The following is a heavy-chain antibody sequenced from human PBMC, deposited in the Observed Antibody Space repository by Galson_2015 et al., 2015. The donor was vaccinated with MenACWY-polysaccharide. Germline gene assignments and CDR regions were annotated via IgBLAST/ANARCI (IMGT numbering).Heavy chain of an antibody. CDR3: AKDRSTGWYVY. CDR1: GYTFANYG. V-gene: IGHV1-18*01. CDR2: ISASSGFT. J-gene: IGHJ4*02. Sequence: SVKVSCKASGYTFANYGISWLRQAPGQGLEWMGWISASSGFTNYAQKLQGRVIMTTDTSTSTAHMELRSLRSDDTATYYCAKDRSTGWYVYWGQGTLVTVSS. D-gene: IGHD6-19*01.